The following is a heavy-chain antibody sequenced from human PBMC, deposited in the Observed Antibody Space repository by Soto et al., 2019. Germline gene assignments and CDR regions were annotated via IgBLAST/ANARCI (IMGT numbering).Heavy chain of an antibody. CDR1: GFTVSSNY. D-gene: IGHD3-9*01. CDR3: ARWVSYFVVLTDSLTLYYFDF. J-gene: IGHJ4*02. CDR2: IYSGGHT. V-gene: IGHV3-53*01. Sequence: SGGSLRLACAASGFTVSSNYMSWVRQTPGKGLEWVSLIYSGGHTTYADSVKGRLTTSRDDSKNTVLLQMSSLRAEDTAVYYCARWVSYFVVLTDSLTLYYFDFWGQGTLVTVSS.